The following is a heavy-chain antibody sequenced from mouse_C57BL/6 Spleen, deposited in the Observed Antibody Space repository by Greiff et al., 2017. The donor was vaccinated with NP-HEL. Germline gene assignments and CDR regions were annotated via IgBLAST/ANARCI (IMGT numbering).Heavy chain of an antibody. J-gene: IGHJ4*01. CDR1: GYAFSSYW. CDR3: ARWGYYGSEVLGAMDY. CDR2: IYPGDGDT. D-gene: IGHD1-1*01. V-gene: IGHV1-80*01. Sequence: VQLQQSGAELVKPGASVKISCKASGYAFSSYWMNWVKQRPGKGLEWIGQIYPGDGDTNYNGKFKGKATLTADKSSSTAYMQLSSLTSEDSAVYFCARWGYYGSEVLGAMDYWGQGTSVTVSS.